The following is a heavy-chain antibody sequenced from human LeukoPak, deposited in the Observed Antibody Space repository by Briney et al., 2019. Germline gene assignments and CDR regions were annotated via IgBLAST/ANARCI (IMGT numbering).Heavy chain of an antibody. CDR2: IYYSGST. J-gene: IGHJ6*02. CDR3: ARVSVVYGMDV. Sequence: SSETLSLTCTVSGGSISRYYWSWIRQPPGKGLEWIGYIYYSGSTNYNPSLKSRVTISVDTSKNQFSLKLSSVTAADTAVYYCARVSVVYGMDVWGQGTTVTVSS. CDR1: GGSISRYY. V-gene: IGHV4-59*01.